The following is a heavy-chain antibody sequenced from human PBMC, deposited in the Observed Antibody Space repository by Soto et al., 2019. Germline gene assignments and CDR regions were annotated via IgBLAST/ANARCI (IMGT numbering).Heavy chain of an antibody. D-gene: IGHD6-6*01. V-gene: IGHV3-23*01. CDR2: ISGSDSST. CDR1: GFSFSSYA. J-gene: IGHJ6*02. CDR3: ARVLCGSSSCHYYFYGMDV. Sequence: VQLLESGGGLVQPGGSLRLSCAASGFSFSSYAMNWVRQAPGKGLECVSVISGSDSSTYYADSVEGRFTISRDNSKNTLYLQMNSLRAEDTAVYYCARVLCGSSSCHYYFYGMDVWGQGTTVTVSS.